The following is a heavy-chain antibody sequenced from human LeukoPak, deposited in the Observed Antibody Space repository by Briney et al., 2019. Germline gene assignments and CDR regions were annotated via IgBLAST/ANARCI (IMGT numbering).Heavy chain of an antibody. CDR1: GLTFTSSA. CDR3: AADSSSGWYFDY. V-gene: IGHV1-58*02. J-gene: IGHJ4*02. CDR2: IVVGSGNT. Sequence: SVKVSCKASGLTFTSSAMQWVRQARGQRLEWIGWIVVGSGNTNYAQKFQERVTITRDMSTSTAYMELSSLRSEDTAVYYCAADSSSGWYFDYWGQGTLVAVS. D-gene: IGHD6-19*01.